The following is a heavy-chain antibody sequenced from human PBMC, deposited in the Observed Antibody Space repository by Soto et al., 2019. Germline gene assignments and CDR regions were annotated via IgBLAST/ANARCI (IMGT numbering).Heavy chain of an antibody. V-gene: IGHV4-30-4*01. Sequence: QVQLQESGPGLVKPSQTLSLTCIVSGGSISSDRYYWTWIRQPPGKGLEWIGYIFYSGRAYYNPSLESRVTTSIDTSQNKFSLRLTSLTGADTAVYYCARTDYGSGSPINWGLGTRVTVSS. CDR1: GGSISSDRYY. D-gene: IGHD3-10*01. CDR2: IFYSGRA. CDR3: ARTDYGSGSPIN. J-gene: IGHJ4*02.